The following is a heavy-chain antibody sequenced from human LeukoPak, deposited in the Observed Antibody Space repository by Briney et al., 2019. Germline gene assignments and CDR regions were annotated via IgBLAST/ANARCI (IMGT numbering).Heavy chain of an antibody. D-gene: IGHD2-2*01. CDR1: GYRFTSYW. CDR3: ARVPSYCSSTSCYYYYGMDV. Sequence: GESLKISCKGSGYRFTSYWIGWVRQMPGKGLEWMGIIYPGDSDTRYSPSFQGQVTISADKSISTAYLQWSSLKASDTAMYYCARVPSYCSSTSCYYYYGMDVWGQGTTVTVSS. V-gene: IGHV5-51*01. CDR2: IYPGDSDT. J-gene: IGHJ6*02.